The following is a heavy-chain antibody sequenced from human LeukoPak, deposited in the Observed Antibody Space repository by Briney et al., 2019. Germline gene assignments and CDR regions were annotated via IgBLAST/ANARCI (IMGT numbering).Heavy chain of an antibody. J-gene: IGHJ6*02. Sequence: GGSLRLSCAASAFPFSTYVMSWVRQAPGGGLEWISSISGDGARTYYTNSVKGRFTIFRDNPKNTLFLQVNSLRVEDTAVYYCAKNLYCGGGSCYPSALGMDVWGQGTTVTVSS. D-gene: IGHD2-15*01. CDR3: AKNLYCGGGSCYPSALGMDV. V-gene: IGHV3-23*01. CDR1: AFPFSTYV. CDR2: ISGDGART.